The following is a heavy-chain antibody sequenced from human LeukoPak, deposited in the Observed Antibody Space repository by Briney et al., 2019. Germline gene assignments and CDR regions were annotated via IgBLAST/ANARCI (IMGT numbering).Heavy chain of an antibody. CDR3: AKDRYSYAFEYSDS. V-gene: IGHV3-30*18. Sequence: GGSLRLSCAASGFTFSSYGMHWVRQAPGKGLDWVAVISNDGSKKYYADSVKGRFTISRVNSKNTLSLQVSSLRTEDTAVYYCAKDRYSYAFEYSDSWGQGTLVTVSS. D-gene: IGHD5-18*01. J-gene: IGHJ4*02. CDR1: GFTFSSYG. CDR2: ISNDGSKK.